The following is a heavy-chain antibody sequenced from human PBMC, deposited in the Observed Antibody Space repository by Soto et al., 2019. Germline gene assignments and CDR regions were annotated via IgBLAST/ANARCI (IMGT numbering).Heavy chain of an antibody. CDR1: GGTFSSYA. J-gene: IGHJ5*02. CDR3: ARGIEAAAENWFDP. CDR2: IIPIFGTA. V-gene: IGHV1-69*13. D-gene: IGHD6-13*01. Sequence: SVKVSCKASGGTFSSYAISWVRQAPGQGLEWMGGIIPIFGTANYAQKFQGRVTITADESTSTAYMELSSLRSEDTAVYYRARGIEAAAENWFDPWGQGTLVTVSS.